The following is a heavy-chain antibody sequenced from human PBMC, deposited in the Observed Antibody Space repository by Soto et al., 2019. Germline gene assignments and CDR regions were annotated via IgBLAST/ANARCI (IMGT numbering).Heavy chain of an antibody. CDR2: ISYDGSNK. CDR1: GFTFSSYA. CDR3: ARELAGYDAFDI. J-gene: IGHJ3*02. Sequence: GGSLRLSCAASGFTFSSYAMHWVRQASGKGLEWVAVISYDGSNKYYADSVKGRFTISRDNSKNTLYLQMNSLRAEDTAVYYCARELAGYDAFDIWGQGKMVTVSS. D-gene: IGHD6-19*01. V-gene: IGHV3-30-3*01.